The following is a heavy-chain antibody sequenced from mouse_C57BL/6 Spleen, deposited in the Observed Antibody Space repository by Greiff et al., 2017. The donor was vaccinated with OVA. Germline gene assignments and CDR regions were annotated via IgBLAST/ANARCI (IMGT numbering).Heavy chain of an antibody. CDR1: GYTFTSYW. CDR3: ARRDGYYAMDY. CDR2: IDPSDSYT. V-gene: IGHV1-50*01. J-gene: IGHJ4*01. D-gene: IGHD2-3*01. Sequence: QVQLQQPGAELVKPGASVKLSCKASGYTFTSYWMQWVKQRPGQGLEWIGEIDPSDSYTNYHQKFKGKATLTVDTSSSTAYMQLSSLTSEDSAVYYCARRDGYYAMDYWGQGTSVTVSS.